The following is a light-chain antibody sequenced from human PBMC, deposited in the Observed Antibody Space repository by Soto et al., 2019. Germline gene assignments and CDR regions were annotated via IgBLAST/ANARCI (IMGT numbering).Light chain of an antibody. CDR1: ETIGRAY. Sequence: IVLTQSPGTVSLSPGERATLSCRASETIGRAYFAWYQQKPGQTPRLLLYGASNRATGIPDRFSGSGSGTDFTLTISRLESEDSAVYYCHQYGTPPFTFGQGTKLEIK. J-gene: IGKJ2*01. CDR3: HQYGTPPFT. CDR2: GAS. V-gene: IGKV3-20*01.